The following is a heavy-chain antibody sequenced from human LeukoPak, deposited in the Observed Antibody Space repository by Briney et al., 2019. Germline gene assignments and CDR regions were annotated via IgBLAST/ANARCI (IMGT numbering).Heavy chain of an antibody. CDR3: ARDTGLSDAFDI. Sequence: SETLSLTCTVSGGSISSHYWSWIRHPPGKGLDGIGYIYYSGSTNYNPSLKSRVTISVDTSKNQFSLKLSSVTAADTAVYYCARDTGLSDAFDIWGQGTMVTVSS. CDR2: IYYSGST. V-gene: IGHV4-59*11. J-gene: IGHJ3*02. CDR1: GGSISSHY. D-gene: IGHD3-10*01.